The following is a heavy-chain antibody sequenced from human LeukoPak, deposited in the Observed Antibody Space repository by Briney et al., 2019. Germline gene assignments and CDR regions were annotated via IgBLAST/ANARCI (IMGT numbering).Heavy chain of an antibody. J-gene: IGHJ4*02. CDR2: IYYSGTT. D-gene: IGHD6-13*01. Sequence: SETLSLTCTVSAGAITRTSYFWGWIRQSPGKGLEWIGSIYYSGTTYYNPSLKSRVTISVDTSKNEFSPHLNSVTAADTAVYYCASLGPYSSTWYGDYWGQGIQVTVSS. CDR3: ASLGPYSSTWYGDY. V-gene: IGHV4-39*01. CDR1: AGAITRTSYF.